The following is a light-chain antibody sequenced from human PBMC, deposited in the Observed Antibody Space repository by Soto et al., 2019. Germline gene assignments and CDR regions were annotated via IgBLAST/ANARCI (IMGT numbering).Light chain of an antibody. CDR3: SSWNV. CDR2: DVS. V-gene: IGLV2-14*01. J-gene: IGLJ1*01. Sequence: QSALTQPASVSGSPGQSITISCTGTSSDVGGYNYVSWYQQHPGKAPKLMIYDVSNRPSGVSNRFSGSKSGNTASLTISGLQAEDEADYYCSSWNVFGTGTKLTVL. CDR1: SSDVGGYNY.